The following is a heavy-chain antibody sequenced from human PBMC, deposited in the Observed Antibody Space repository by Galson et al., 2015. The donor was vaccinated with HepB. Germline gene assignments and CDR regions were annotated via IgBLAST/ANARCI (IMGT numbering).Heavy chain of an antibody. D-gene: IGHD1-26*01. V-gene: IGHV1-18*01. Sequence: SVKVSCKASGYTFTSYGISWVRQAPGQGLEWMGWISAYNGNTNYAQKLQGRVTMTTDTSTSTAYMELRSLRPDDTAVYYCARDSRLQWEPEYYFDYWGQGTLVTVSS. CDR2: ISAYNGNT. CDR1: GYTFTSYG. CDR3: ARDSRLQWEPEYYFDY. J-gene: IGHJ4*02.